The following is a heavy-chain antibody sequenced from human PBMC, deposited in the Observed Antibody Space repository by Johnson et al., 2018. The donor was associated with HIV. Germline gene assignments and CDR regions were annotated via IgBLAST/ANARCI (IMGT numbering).Heavy chain of an antibody. J-gene: IGHJ3*02. CDR3: ARDGTRYYYDSSGSRGTFDI. CDR2: ISYDGSNK. CDR1: GFTFSSYA. Sequence: QVQLVESGGGVVRPGGSLRLSCAASGFTFSSYAMHWVRQAPGKGLEWVAVISYDGSNKYYADSVKGRFTISRDNSKNTLYLQMNILRAEDTAVYYCARDGTRYYYDSSGSRGTFDIWGQGTMVTVSS. V-gene: IGHV3-30*04. D-gene: IGHD3-22*01.